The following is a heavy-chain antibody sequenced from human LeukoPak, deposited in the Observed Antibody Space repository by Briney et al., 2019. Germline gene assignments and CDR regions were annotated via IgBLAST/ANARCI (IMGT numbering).Heavy chain of an antibody. CDR2: IDPSDSYT. Sequence: GESLKISRKGSGYSFTSYWISWVRQMPGKGLEWMGRIDPSDSYTKYSPSFQGHVTISGDESISTAYLQWSSLKASDTAMYYCARHFLGELPDMDVWGQGTTVTVSS. V-gene: IGHV5-10-1*01. D-gene: IGHD1-26*01. CDR1: GYSFTSYW. J-gene: IGHJ6*02. CDR3: ARHFLGELPDMDV.